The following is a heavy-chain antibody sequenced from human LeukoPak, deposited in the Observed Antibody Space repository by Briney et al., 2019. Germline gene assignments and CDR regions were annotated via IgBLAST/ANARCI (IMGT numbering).Heavy chain of an antibody. CDR3: ARDGVAAAIDY. CDR2: ISAYNGNT. Sequence: GASVKVSCKASGYTFTSYGISWVRQAPGQGLEWMGWISAYNGNTNYAQKFQGRVTMTRDMSTSTVYMELSSLRSEDTAVYYCARDGVAAAIDYWGQGTLVTVSS. CDR1: GYTFTSYG. J-gene: IGHJ4*02. V-gene: IGHV1-18*01. D-gene: IGHD6-13*01.